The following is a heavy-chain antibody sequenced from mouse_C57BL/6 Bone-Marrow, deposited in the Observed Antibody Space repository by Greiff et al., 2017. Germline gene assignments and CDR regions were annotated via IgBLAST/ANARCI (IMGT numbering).Heavy chain of an antibody. CDR1: GYTFTSYW. V-gene: IGHV1-55*01. CDR3: ARRLRPYFDY. D-gene: IGHD2-4*01. CDR2: IYPGSGST. Sequence: QVQLKQPGAELVKPGASVKMSCKASGYTFTSYWITWVKQRPGQGLEWIGDIYPGSGSTNYNEKFKSQATLTVDTSSSTAYMQLSSLTSEDSAVYYCARRLRPYFDYWGQGTTLTVSS. J-gene: IGHJ2*01.